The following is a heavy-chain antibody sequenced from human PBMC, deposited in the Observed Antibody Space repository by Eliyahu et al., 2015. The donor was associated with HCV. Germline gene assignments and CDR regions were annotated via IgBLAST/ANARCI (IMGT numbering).Heavy chain of an antibody. CDR2: IKQDGSEK. CDR3: ARDRYYDILTGGFDY. CDR1: GFTLSSYW. V-gene: IGHV3-7*01. J-gene: IGHJ4*02. D-gene: IGHD3-9*01. Sequence: QLVESGGGLVQPGGSLRLSCAASGFTLSSYWMSWVRQAPGKGLEWVANIKQDGSEKYYVDSVKGRFTISRDNAKNSLYLQMNSLRAEDTAVYYCARDRYYDILTGGFDYWGQGTLVTVSS.